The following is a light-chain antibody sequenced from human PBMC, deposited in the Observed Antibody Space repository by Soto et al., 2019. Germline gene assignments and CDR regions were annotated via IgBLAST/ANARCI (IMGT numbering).Light chain of an antibody. CDR2: AAS. CDR1: QSISSY. Sequence: DIQITQSPSSVSASVGDRVTITCRASQSISSYLNWYQQKPGKAPKLLIYAASSLQSGVPSRFSGSGSGTDFTLTISSLQPEDFATYYCQQSYSTPWTCGQGTKVDIK. V-gene: IGKV1-39*01. CDR3: QQSYSTPWT. J-gene: IGKJ1*01.